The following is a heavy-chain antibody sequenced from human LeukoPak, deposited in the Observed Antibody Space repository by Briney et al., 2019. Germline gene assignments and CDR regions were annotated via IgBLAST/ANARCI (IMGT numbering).Heavy chain of an antibody. Sequence: GGSLRLSCAASGFTFDDYAMHWVRQAPGKGLEWVSGISWNSGSIGYADSVKGRFTISRDNAKNSLYLQMNSLRAEDTALYYCAKGDYDSSGYYYSPLFDYWGQGTLVTVSS. D-gene: IGHD3-22*01. CDR3: AKGDYDSSGYYYSPLFDY. V-gene: IGHV3-9*01. J-gene: IGHJ4*02. CDR2: ISWNSGSI. CDR1: GFTFDDYA.